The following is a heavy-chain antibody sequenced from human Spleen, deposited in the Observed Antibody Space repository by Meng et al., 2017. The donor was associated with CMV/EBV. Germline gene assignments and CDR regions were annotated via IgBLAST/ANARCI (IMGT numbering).Heavy chain of an antibody. Sequence: SCKASGYTFTGYYMHWVRQAPGQGLEWMGGINANSGATEYAQKFHGRVTMTRDTSRSTVYMELRGLTSDDRAIYYCARDVLRGTYFDYWGQGTLVTVSS. CDR2: INANSGAT. J-gene: IGHJ4*02. V-gene: IGHV1-2*02. CDR1: GYTFTGYY. CDR3: ARDVLRGTYFDY. D-gene: IGHD2-8*01.